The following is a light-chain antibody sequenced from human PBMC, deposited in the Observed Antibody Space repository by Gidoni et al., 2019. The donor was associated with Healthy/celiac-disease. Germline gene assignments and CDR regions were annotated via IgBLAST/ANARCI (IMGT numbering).Light chain of an antibody. CDR2: DDS. Sequence: SYVLTQPPSVSVAPGQTARITCGGNTIGSKSVHWYQKKPGQAPVLVVYDDSARPAGIPERFSGSNSGNTATLTISRVEAGDEADYYCQVWDSSSDHVVFGGGTKLTVL. V-gene: IGLV3-21*02. J-gene: IGLJ2*01. CDR3: QVWDSSSDHVV. CDR1: TIGSKS.